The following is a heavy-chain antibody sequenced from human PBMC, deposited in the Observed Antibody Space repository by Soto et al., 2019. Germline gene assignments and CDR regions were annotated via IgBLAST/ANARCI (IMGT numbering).Heavy chain of an antibody. D-gene: IGHD5-12*01. J-gene: IGHJ4*02. V-gene: IGHV4-4*02. CDR1: GVSISSGSW. CDR3: ARDGPDGYNLGY. CDR2: IFHSGST. Sequence: QMQESGPGLVEPSGTLSLTCDVSGVSISSGSWWSWVRQPPGKGLEWIGEIFHSGSTKYNPSLKSRVTISVDNSKNHFSLRVTSGTAADTAVYYCARDGPDGYNLGYWGQGTLVTVSS.